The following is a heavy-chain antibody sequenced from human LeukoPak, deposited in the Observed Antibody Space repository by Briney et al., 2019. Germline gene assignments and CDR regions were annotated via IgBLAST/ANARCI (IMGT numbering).Heavy chain of an antibody. J-gene: IGHJ4*02. Sequence: ASVKVSCKASGYTFTSYYMHWVRQAPGQGLEWMGIINPSGGSTSYAQKLQGRVTMTTDTSTSTAYMELRSLRSDDTAVYYCASVNYYDSSGPNDYWGQGTLVTVSS. CDR2: INPSGGST. CDR1: GYTFTSYY. CDR3: ASVNYYDSSGPNDY. D-gene: IGHD3-22*01. V-gene: IGHV1-46*01.